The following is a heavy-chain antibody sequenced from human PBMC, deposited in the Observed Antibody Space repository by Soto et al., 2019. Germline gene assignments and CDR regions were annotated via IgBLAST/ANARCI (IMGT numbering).Heavy chain of an antibody. J-gene: IGHJ4*02. Sequence: PSETLSLTCAVYGVSFSGYYWGWVRQPPGKGLEWIASISYSGTTYYNPSLKSRVTISADTSMNQFSLALTSVTAADTAMYYCARGPTTEKVDSWGQGILVTVSS. CDR1: GVSFSGYY. CDR3: ARGPTTEKVDS. CDR2: ISYSGTT. V-gene: IGHV4-34*09.